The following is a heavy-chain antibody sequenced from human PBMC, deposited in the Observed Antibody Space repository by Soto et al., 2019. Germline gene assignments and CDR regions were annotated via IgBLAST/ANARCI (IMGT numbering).Heavy chain of an antibody. V-gene: IGHV2-26*01. CDR2: IFSNDEK. D-gene: IGHD3-9*01. J-gene: IGHJ3*02. Sequence: SGPTLVNPTETLTLTCTVSGFSLSNARMGVSWIRQPPGKALEWLAHIFSNDEKSYSTSLKSRLTISKDTSKSQVVLTMTNMDPVDTATYYCARIIFRDWDDAFDIWGQGTMVTVSS. CDR3: ARIIFRDWDDAFDI. CDR1: GFSLSNARMG.